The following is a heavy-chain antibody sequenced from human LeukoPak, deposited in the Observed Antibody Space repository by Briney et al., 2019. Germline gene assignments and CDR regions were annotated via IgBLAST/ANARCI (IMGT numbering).Heavy chain of an antibody. V-gene: IGHV3-48*03. J-gene: IGHJ6*04. CDR3: AELGITMIGGV. CDR2: ISSSGSTI. CDR1: GFTFRSYG. Sequence: GGSLRLSCVASGFTFRSYGMSWVRQPPGKGLEWVSYISSSGSTIYYADSVKGRFTISRDNAKNSLYLQMNSLRAEDTAVYYCAELGITMIGGVWGKGTTVTISS. D-gene: IGHD3-10*02.